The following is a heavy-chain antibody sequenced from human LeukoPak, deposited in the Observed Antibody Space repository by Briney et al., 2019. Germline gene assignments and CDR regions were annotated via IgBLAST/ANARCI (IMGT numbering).Heavy chain of an antibody. Sequence: GESLKISCKGSGYSFTSYWIGWVRQMPGKGLEWMGIIYPGDSDTRYSPSFQGQVTISADKSISTAYLQWSSLKASDTAMYYCAKTYDSSGYTNYGMDVWGQGTTVTVSS. V-gene: IGHV5-51*01. CDR2: IYPGDSDT. J-gene: IGHJ6*02. D-gene: IGHD3-22*01. CDR1: GYSFTSYW. CDR3: AKTYDSSGYTNYGMDV.